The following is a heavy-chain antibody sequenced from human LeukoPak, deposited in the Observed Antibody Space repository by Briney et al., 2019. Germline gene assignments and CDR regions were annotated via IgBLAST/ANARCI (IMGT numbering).Heavy chain of an antibody. D-gene: IGHD2-21*02. V-gene: IGHV1-18*01. Sequence: EASVKVSCKASGGTFSSYAISWVRQAPGQGLEWMGWISTYSGNTNYAQKLQGRITMTIETSTSTAYMELRSLRSDDTAVYYCARGGSRVVTYGNFDYWGQGTLVTVSS. CDR3: ARGGSRVVTYGNFDY. CDR1: GGTFSSYA. CDR2: ISTYSGNT. J-gene: IGHJ4*02.